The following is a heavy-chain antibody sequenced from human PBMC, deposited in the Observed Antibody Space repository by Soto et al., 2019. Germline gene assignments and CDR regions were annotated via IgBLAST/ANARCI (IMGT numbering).Heavy chain of an antibody. CDR1: RGSITSSNYY. CDR3: ARQLFLTYYFDY. CDR2: FDYTGTT. J-gene: IGHJ4*02. V-gene: IGHV4-39*01. Sequence: PSETLSLTCTVSRGSITSSNYYWAWIRQHPGKGLEWIGSFDYTGTTYYNSSLNGRVAISIDTSGNQFSLRLTSVTVADTAVYYCARQLFLTYYFDYWGQGTLVTVSS. D-gene: IGHD3-10*02.